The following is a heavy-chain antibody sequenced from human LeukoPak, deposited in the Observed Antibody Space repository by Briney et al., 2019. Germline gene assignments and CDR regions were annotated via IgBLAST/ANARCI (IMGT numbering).Heavy chain of an antibody. CDR1: GFTFSSYW. CDR2: IMQDGSEK. CDR3: ARDPGGMDV. J-gene: IGHJ6*04. V-gene: IGHV3-7*01. Sequence: GGSLRLSCAASGFTFSSYWMSWIRQAPGKGLEWVANIMQDGSEKYYVGSVNGRFTISRDNAKNSLYLQMNSLRAEDTAVYYCARDPGGMDVWGKGTTVTVSS. D-gene: IGHD3-10*01.